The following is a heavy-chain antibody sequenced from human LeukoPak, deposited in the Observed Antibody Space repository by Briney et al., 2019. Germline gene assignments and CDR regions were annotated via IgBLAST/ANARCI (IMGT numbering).Heavy chain of an antibody. CDR2: IYYSGST. CDR1: GDSISTSSYY. V-gene: IGHV4-39*01. CDR3: ARHKDYYYYSYMDV. Sequence: SETLSLTCSVSGDSISTSSYYWGWIRQPPGKGLEWIGTIYYSGSTYYNPSLTSRVTISVDTSKNQFSLKLSSVTAADTAVYYCARHKDYYYYSYMDVWGKGTTVTISS. J-gene: IGHJ6*03.